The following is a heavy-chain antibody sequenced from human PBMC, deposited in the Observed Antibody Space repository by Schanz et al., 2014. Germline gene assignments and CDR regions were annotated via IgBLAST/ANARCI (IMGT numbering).Heavy chain of an antibody. V-gene: IGHV3-64*04. Sequence: VQLVESGGGLVQPGGSLRLSCSASGFTFSIYAMHWVRQAPGKGLEWVSAISGSGGSTYYADSVKGRFTISRDNTKNSLFLQLNSLRADDTAVYYCARNRGSGGQNWYFDLWGRGTLVTVSS. CDR2: ISGSGGST. CDR3: ARNRGSGGQNWYFDL. CDR1: GFTFSIYA. D-gene: IGHD1-26*01. J-gene: IGHJ2*01.